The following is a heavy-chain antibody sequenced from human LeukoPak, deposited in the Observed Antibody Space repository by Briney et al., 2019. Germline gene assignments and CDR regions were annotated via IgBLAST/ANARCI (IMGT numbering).Heavy chain of an antibody. V-gene: IGHV4-30-4*08. CDR1: GGSISSGDYY. Sequence: SQTLSLTCTVSGGSISSGDYYWSWIRQPPGKGLEWIGYIYYSGSTYYNPSLKSRVTISVDTSMNQFSLKLSSVTAADTAVYYCARVASSPPYYYYYYMDVWGKGTTVTVSS. J-gene: IGHJ6*03. CDR2: IYYSGST. CDR3: ARVASSPPYYYYYYMDV.